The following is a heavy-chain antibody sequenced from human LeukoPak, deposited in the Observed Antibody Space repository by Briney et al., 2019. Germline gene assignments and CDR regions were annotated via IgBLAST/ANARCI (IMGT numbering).Heavy chain of an antibody. J-gene: IGHJ5*02. V-gene: IGHV4-39*01. Sequence: SETLSLTCTVSGGSISSSSYYWGWIRQPPGKGLEWIGSIYYSGSTYYNPSLKSRVTISVDTSKNQFSLKLSSVTAADTAVYYCARHETYYDILTGLQYPNWFDPWGQGTLVTVSS. D-gene: IGHD3-9*01. CDR2: IYYSGST. CDR3: ARHETYYDILTGLQYPNWFDP. CDR1: GGSISSSSYY.